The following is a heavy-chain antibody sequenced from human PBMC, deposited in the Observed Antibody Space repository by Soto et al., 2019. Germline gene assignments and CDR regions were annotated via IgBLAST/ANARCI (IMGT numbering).Heavy chain of an antibody. Sequence: PLLTLRLTSSVSGCPIGSYDWSWIRQPPGKGLEWIGYIYYSGSTNYNPSLKSRVTISVDTSKNQFSLKLSSVTAADTAVYYCARVVNYFLYSDYYYVMDVWGKGTTVTVSS. CDR2: IYYSGST. CDR1: GCPIGSYD. J-gene: IGHJ6*04. D-gene: IGHD4-4*01. V-gene: IGHV4-59*01. CDR3: ARVVNYFLYSDYYYVMDV.